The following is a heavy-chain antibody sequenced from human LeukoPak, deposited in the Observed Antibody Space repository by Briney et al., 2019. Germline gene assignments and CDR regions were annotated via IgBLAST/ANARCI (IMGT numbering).Heavy chain of an antibody. J-gene: IGHJ6*02. CDR3: ARLSYAYYGMDV. D-gene: IGHD3-16*02. Sequence: SETLSLTCTASGGSISSGGYYWSWIRQHPGKGLEWIGYIYYSGSTNYNPSLKSRVTISVDTSKNQFSLKLSSVTAADTAVYYCARLSYAYYGMDVWGQGTTVTVSS. V-gene: IGHV4-61*08. CDR2: IYYSGST. CDR1: GGSISSGGYY.